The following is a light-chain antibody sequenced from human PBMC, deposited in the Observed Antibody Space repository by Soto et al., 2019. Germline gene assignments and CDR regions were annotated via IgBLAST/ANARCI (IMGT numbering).Light chain of an antibody. CDR1: SSDVGGYNY. Sequence: QSVLTQPRSVSGSPGQSVTISCTGTSSDVGGYNYVSWYQQHPGKAPKLMIYDVSERPSGVPDRFSGSKSGNTASLTISGLQAEYEADYYCCSYAGSYTFVFGTGIKVNVL. CDR3: CSYAGSYTFV. CDR2: DVS. J-gene: IGLJ1*01. V-gene: IGLV2-11*01.